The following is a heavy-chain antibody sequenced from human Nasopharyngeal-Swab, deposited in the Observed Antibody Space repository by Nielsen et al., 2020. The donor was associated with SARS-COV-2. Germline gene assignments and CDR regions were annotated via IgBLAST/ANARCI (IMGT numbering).Heavy chain of an antibody. CDR3: ARQEYSGYGHHYFDY. CDR1: GYSFTSYW. CDR2: IYPGDSDT. D-gene: IGHD5-12*01. Sequence: GESLKISCKGSGYSFTSYWIGWVRQMPGKGLEWMGIIYPGDSDTRYSPSFQGQVTISADKSISTAYLQWSSLKASDTAMYYCARQEYSGYGHHYFDYWGQGTLVTVSS. J-gene: IGHJ4*02. V-gene: IGHV5-51*01.